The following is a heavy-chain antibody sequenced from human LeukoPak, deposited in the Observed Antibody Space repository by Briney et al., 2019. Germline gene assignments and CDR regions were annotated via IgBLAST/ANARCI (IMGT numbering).Heavy chain of an antibody. D-gene: IGHD3-10*01. CDR1: GYTFSSYG. Sequence: ASVKVSCKASGYTFSSYGISWVRQAPGQGLEWMGWISADNGNTNYAQKLQGRVTMTTDTSTSTAYMDLRSLRSDDTAVYYCARALLWFGEPSHIDYWGQGTLVTASS. CDR3: ARALLWFGEPSHIDY. CDR2: ISADNGNT. J-gene: IGHJ4*02. V-gene: IGHV1-18*01.